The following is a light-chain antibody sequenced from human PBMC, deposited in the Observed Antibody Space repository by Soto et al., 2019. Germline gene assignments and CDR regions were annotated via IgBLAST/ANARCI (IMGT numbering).Light chain of an antibody. CDR2: EGS. J-gene: IGLJ1*01. Sequence: QSALTQPASVSGSPGQSITISCTGTSSDVGSYNLVSWYQQHPGKAPKLMIYEGSKRPSVVSNRFSGSKSGNTASLTISGLQAEDEADYYCCSYAGSSTFYVFGTGTKVT. V-gene: IGLV2-23*01. CDR1: SSDVGSYNL. CDR3: CSYAGSSTFYV.